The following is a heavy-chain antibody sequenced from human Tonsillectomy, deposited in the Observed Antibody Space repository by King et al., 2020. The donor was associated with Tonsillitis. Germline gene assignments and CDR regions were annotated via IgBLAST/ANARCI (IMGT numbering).Heavy chain of an antibody. CDR2: ISSSSTYI. CDR3: ASQDYSYGTFDY. V-gene: IGHV3-21*01. Sequence: VQLVESGGGLVKPGGSLRLSCAASGFNFSSYNMNWVRQAPGKGLEWVSSISSSSTYIFYADSVKGRFTISRDNAKNSLYLQLNSLGAVDTAVYYCASQDYSYGTFDYWGQGTLVTVSS. CDR1: GFNFSSYN. D-gene: IGHD5-18*01. J-gene: IGHJ4*02.